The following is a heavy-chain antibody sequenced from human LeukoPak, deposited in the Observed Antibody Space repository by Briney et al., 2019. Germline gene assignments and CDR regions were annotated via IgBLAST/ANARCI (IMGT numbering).Heavy chain of an antibody. Sequence: GGSLRLSCAASGFSFSTYAMSWVRQIPGKGLEWVSAINGSDPGTYYADSVKGRFTISRVNSRNTLYLQMNRLRVEDTAVYYCAKGSRGSCRGAYCYSFDNWGQGAVVTVSS. J-gene: IGHJ4*02. CDR1: GFSFSTYA. V-gene: IGHV3-23*01. D-gene: IGHD2-21*02. CDR3: AKGSRGSCRGAYCYSFDN. CDR2: INGSDPGT.